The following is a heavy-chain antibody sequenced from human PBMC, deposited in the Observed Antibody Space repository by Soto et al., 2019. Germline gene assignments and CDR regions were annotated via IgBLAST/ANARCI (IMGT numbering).Heavy chain of an antibody. J-gene: IGHJ4*02. CDR3: ARRSSGWYFDY. D-gene: IGHD6-19*01. CDR1: GFTFSGYD. Sequence: EVLLLESGGGLVQPGGSLRLSCAASGFTFSGYDMRWVRQDPGKGLEWVYAISGSGGSTYYADSVKGWFTISRDNSKNTLYLQMNSLRAEDTAVYYCARRSSGWYFDYWGQGTLVTVSS. V-gene: IGHV3-23*01. CDR2: ISGSGGST.